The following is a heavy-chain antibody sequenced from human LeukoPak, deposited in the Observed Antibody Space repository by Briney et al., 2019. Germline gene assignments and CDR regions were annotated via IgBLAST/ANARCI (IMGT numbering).Heavy chain of an antibody. CDR1: GGSISSGDYY. D-gene: IGHD5-12*01. J-gene: IGHJ4*02. V-gene: IGHV4-30-4*08. CDR2: IYYSGNT. Sequence: SQTLSLTCAVSGGSISSGDYYWRWIRQPPGKGLEWIGYIYYSGNTYYNPSLKSRVTISVDPSKIHFSLRLSSVTAADTAVYYCARYSGSSPIYYWGQGTLVTVSS. CDR3: ARYSGSSPIYY.